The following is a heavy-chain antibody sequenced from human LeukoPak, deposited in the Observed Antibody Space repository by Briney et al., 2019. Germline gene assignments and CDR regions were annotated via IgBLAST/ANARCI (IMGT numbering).Heavy chain of an antibody. CDR1: GGSFSCYY. V-gene: IGHV4-34*01. CDR2: INHSGST. J-gene: IGHJ3*02. CDR3: ARDWKSWSYEAFDI. D-gene: IGHD1-1*01. Sequence: PSETLSLTCAVYGGSFSCYYWSWIRQPPGKGLEWIGEINHSGSTNYNPSLKSRVTISVDTSKNQFSLKLSSVTAADTAVYYCARDWKSWSYEAFDIWGQGTMVTVSS.